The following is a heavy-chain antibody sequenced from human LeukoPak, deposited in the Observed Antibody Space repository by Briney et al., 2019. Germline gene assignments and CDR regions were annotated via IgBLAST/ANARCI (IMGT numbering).Heavy chain of an antibody. D-gene: IGHD6-13*01. V-gene: IGHV1-2*06. CDR1: GYTFTGYY. J-gene: IGHJ4*02. CDR3: ARDEAAAGYFDY. Sequence: GASVKVSCKASGYTFTGYYMHWVRQAPGQGLEWMGRINPNSGGTNYAQKFQGRVTMTRDTSISTAYMELSRLRSGDTAVYYCARDEAAAGYFDYWGQGTLVTVSS. CDR2: INPNSGGT.